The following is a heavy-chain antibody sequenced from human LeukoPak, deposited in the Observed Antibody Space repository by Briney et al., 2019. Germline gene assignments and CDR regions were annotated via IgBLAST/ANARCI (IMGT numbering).Heavy chain of an antibody. Sequence: ASVKVSCTASGYTFTSYAMHWVRQAPGQRLEWMGWINAGNGNTKYSQKFQGRVTITRDTSASTAYMELSSLRSEDTAVYYCARERVRPNWFDPWGQGALVTVSS. CDR2: INAGNGNT. J-gene: IGHJ5*02. CDR3: ARERVRPNWFDP. D-gene: IGHD4/OR15-4a*01. CDR1: GYTFTSYA. V-gene: IGHV1-3*01.